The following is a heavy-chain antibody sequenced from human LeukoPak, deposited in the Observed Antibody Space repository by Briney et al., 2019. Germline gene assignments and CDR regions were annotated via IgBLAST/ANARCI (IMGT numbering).Heavy chain of an antibody. J-gene: IGHJ4*02. D-gene: IGHD1-26*01. V-gene: IGHV3-23*01. CDR1: GFTFSNYV. CDR2: ISGSGGST. CDR3: AKAGCSGNYFVDY. Sequence: GGSLRLSCVASGFTFSNYVMNWVRQAPGKGLEWVSAISGSGGSTYYADSVKGRFTISRDSSKNTLYLQMNSLRAEDTAVYYCAKAGCSGNYFVDYWGQGTLVTVSS.